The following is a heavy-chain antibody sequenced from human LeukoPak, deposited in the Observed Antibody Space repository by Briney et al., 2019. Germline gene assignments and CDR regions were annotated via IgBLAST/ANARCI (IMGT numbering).Heavy chain of an antibody. D-gene: IGHD5-18*01. CDR3: ARSRYRYGADALDI. CDR1: GFTFSSYA. J-gene: IGHJ3*02. Sequence: GGSLRLSCAASGFTFSSYAMSWVRQAPGKGLEWVSAISGSGGSTYYADSVKGRFTISRDNSKNTLYLQMNSLRAEDTAMYYCARSRYRYGADALDIWGQGTMVTVSS. V-gene: IGHV3-23*01. CDR2: ISGSGGST.